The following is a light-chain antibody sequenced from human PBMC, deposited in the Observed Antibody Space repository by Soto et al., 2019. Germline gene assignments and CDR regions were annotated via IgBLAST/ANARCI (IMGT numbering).Light chain of an antibody. CDR2: DAS. J-gene: IGKJ4*01. V-gene: IGKV3-15*01. CDR3: QQRSDWPLS. Sequence: EIVMTQSPVTLSVSPGERATLSCRASQSVMSNLAWYQQKPGQAPRLLMYDASTRATGIPARFSGSGSGTDFTLTISSLEPEDFAVYYCQQRSDWPLSFGGGTKVDIK. CDR1: QSVMSN.